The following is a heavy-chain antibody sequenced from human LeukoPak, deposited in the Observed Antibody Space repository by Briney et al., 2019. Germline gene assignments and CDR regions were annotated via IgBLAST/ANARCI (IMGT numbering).Heavy chain of an antibody. D-gene: IGHD3-22*01. CDR3: AKSRAGSSGFYFDY. CDR1: GFTFGSYW. CDR2: INSDGKST. V-gene: IGHV3-74*01. J-gene: IGHJ4*02. Sequence: GGFLSLSGAASGFTFGSYWMHWVRQGPGEGLVWVSRINSDGKSTSYADSVKGRFTISRDNAKDTLYLQMNSLRAEDTAVYFCAKSRAGSSGFYFDYWGQGTLVTVSS.